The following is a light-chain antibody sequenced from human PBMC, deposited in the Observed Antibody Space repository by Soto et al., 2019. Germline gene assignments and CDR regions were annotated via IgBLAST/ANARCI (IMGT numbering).Light chain of an antibody. Sequence: DIQMTQSPSSLSASVGDRVSITCRASQDIERWLAWYQQKPGEAPKVLIYAASSLQSGVPSRFSGSGSGTEFTLTINSLQSEDFAVYYCQPYNNWPLTFGGGTKV. V-gene: IGKV1-12*01. J-gene: IGKJ4*01. CDR1: QDIERW. CDR3: QPYNNWPLT. CDR2: AAS.